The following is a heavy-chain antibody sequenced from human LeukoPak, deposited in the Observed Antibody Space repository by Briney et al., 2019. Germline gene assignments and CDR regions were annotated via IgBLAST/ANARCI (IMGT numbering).Heavy chain of an antibody. D-gene: IGHD6-13*01. Sequence: SVKVSCKASGGTFSSYTISWVRQAPGQGREWVGRIILILGIANYAQKFQGRVTITADKSTSTAYMELSSLRSEDTAVYYCARDPLATDPDFDYWGQGTLVTVSS. CDR3: ARDPLATDPDFDY. CDR1: GGTFSSYT. J-gene: IGHJ4*02. V-gene: IGHV1-69*04. CDR2: IILILGIA.